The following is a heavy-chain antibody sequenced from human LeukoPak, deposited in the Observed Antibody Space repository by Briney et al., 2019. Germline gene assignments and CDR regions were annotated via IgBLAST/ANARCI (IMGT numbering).Heavy chain of an antibody. D-gene: IGHD2-2*01. CDR1: GFTFSTYG. CDR2: IWYDGNNK. CDR3: ARVNCRSSSCYLASYFFDS. V-gene: IGHV3-33*01. J-gene: IGHJ5*01. Sequence: GGSLRLSCAASGFTFSTYGMHWVRQAPGKWLEWVAVIWYDGNNKEYADSVKGRFTISRDNSKSTLSLQMNSLRVEDTGMYYCARVNCRSSSCYLASYFFDSWGQGTLVTVSS.